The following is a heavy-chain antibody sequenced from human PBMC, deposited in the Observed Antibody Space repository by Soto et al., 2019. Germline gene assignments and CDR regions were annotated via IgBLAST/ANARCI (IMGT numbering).Heavy chain of an antibody. CDR1: GDSVSKFF. J-gene: IGHJ5*02. V-gene: IGHV4-4*07. Sequence: SETLALGCKVSGDSVSKFFWAWIRKTAGNGLEWMGRVYATGTTDYNPSLRSRVAMSVDISKKTFSLRLRSVTGADSGVYYCVRDGSKSLRDWFDPWGQGILLTVSS. CDR2: VYATGTT. CDR3: VRDGSKSLRDWFDP.